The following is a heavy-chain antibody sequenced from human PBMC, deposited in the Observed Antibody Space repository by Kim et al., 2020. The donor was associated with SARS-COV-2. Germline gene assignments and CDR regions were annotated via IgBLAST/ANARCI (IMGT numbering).Heavy chain of an antibody. D-gene: IGHD5-12*01. CDR1: GFTFSSYW. J-gene: IGHJ6*01. Sequence: GGSLRLSCAASGFTFSSYWMHWVRQAPGKGLVWVARIYSDGSGTSYADSVKGRFNISRDNAKNTLYLLMKSLRAEDTAVYYCTRDQAWRRSNPYYYYGM. V-gene: IGHV3-74*01. CDR3: TRDQAWRRSNPYYYYGM. CDR2: IYSDGSGT.